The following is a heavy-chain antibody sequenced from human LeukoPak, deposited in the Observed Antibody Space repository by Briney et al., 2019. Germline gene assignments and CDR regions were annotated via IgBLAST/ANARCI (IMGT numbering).Heavy chain of an antibody. J-gene: IGHJ4*02. CDR3: ARGVGYSYGYAPFDY. Sequence: SETLSLTCAVYGGSFSGYYWSWIRQPPGKGLEWIGYIYYSGSTNYNPPLKSRVTISVDTSKNQFSLKLSSVTAADTAVYYCARGVGYSYGYAPFDYWGQGTLVTVSS. CDR1: GGSFSGYY. CDR2: IYYSGST. D-gene: IGHD5-18*01. V-gene: IGHV4-59*01.